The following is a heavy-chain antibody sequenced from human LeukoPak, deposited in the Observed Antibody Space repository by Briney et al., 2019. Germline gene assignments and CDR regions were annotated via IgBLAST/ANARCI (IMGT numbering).Heavy chain of an antibody. CDR1: GGTFSSYA. CDR2: IIPIFGTA. J-gene: IGHJ4*02. V-gene: IGHV1-69*05. Sequence: PSASVKVSCKASGGTFSSYAISWVRQAPGQGLEWMGRIIPIFGTANYAQKFQGRVTITTDESTSTAYMELSSLRSEDTAVYYCAGTRGVTIDYWGQGTLVTVSS. CDR3: AGTRGVTIDY. D-gene: IGHD4-17*01.